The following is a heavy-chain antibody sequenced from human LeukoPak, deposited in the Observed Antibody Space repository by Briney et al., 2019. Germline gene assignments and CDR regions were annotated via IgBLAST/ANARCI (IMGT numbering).Heavy chain of an antibody. CDR2: ISGSGGST. CDR1: GFTFSSYA. D-gene: IGHD4/OR15-4a*01. Sequence: GGSLRLSCAASGFTFSSYAMSWVRQAPGKGLEWVSAISGSGGSTYYADSVKGRFTISRDNSKNTLYLQMNSLRADDTAVYYCARRAGAYSHPYDYWGQGTLVTVSS. CDR3: ARRAGAYSHPYDY. J-gene: IGHJ4*02. V-gene: IGHV3-23*01.